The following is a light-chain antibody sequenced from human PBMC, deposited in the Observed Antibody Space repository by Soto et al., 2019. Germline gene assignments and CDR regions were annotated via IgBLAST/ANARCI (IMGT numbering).Light chain of an antibody. J-gene: IGLJ1*01. CDR1: NIGSKS. Sequence: SYQLTQPPSVSVAPGQTARITCGGNNIGSKSVHWYQQKPGQAPVLVVYDDSDRPSGIPERFSGSNSGNTATLTISGVEAGDEADYYCQVWDRSSDHRGFGKGTK. CDR3: QVWDRSSDHRG. CDR2: DDS. V-gene: IGLV3-21*02.